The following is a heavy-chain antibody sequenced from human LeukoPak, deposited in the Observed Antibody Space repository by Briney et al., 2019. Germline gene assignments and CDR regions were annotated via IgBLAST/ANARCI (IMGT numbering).Heavy chain of an antibody. CDR3: AREGEGFDY. J-gene: IGHJ4*02. V-gene: IGHV3-33*01. CDR1: GFTFSSYG. CDR2: IWYDGSNK. Sequence: QPGRSLRLSCAASGFTFSSYGMHWVRQAPGKGLEWVVVIWYDGSNKYYADSVKGRFTISRDNSKNTLYLQMNSLRAEDTAVYYCAREGEGFDYWGQGTLVTVSS.